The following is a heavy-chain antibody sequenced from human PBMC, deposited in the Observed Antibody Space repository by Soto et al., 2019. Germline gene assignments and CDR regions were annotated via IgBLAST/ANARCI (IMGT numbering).Heavy chain of an antibody. CDR2: ARNKVNNYTT. V-gene: IGHV3-72*01. J-gene: IGHJ4*02. Sequence: EVQLVESGGGLVQPGGSLRLSCAASGASGCTFSDHHMDWVRQAPGKGLEGVGRARNKVNNYTTAHAASVKGRFNISRDDSKRSLYLQMNGLKTEDTARYFCARLVGTSFDRWGQGTLVTVSS. CDR3: ARLVGTSFDR. CDR1: GCTFSDHH. D-gene: IGHD1-26*01.